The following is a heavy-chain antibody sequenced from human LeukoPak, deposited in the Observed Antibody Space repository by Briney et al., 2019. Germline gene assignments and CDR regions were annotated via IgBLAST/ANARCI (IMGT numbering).Heavy chain of an antibody. CDR3: ARPRAGCVDTASWNGDY. CDR1: GGSISSSSYY. CDR2: IYYSGST. J-gene: IGHJ4*02. Sequence: SETLSLTCTVSGGSISSSSYYWGWIRQPPGKGLEWIGSIYYSGSTYYNPSLKSRVTISVDTSKNQFSLKLSSVTAADTAVYYCARPRAGCVDTASWNGDYWGQGTLVTVSS. V-gene: IGHV4-39*01. D-gene: IGHD5-18*01.